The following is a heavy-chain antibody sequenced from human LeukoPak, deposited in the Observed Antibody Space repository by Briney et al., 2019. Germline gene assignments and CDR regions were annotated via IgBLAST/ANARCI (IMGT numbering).Heavy chain of an antibody. Sequence: ASVKVSCKASGYTFTGYYMHWVRQAPGQGLEWMGWINTNTGNPTYAQGFTGRFVFSLDTSVSTAYLQISSLTAEDTAVYYCARVGYYYYYYYMDVWGKGTTVTVSS. D-gene: IGHD3-10*01. V-gene: IGHV7-4-1*02. J-gene: IGHJ6*03. CDR1: GYTFTGYY. CDR2: INTNTGNP. CDR3: ARVGYYYYYYYMDV.